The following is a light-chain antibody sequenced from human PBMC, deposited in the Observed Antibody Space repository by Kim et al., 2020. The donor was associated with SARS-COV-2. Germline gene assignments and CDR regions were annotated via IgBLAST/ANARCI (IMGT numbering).Light chain of an antibody. V-gene: IGKV1-8*01. CDR3: QQYYSYPPWT. J-gene: IGKJ1*01. CDR1: QDISSY. CDR2: AAS. Sequence: AIRMTQSPSSLSASTGDRVTITCRASQDISSYLAWYQQKPGKAPKLLIYAASTLQSGVPSRFSGSGSGTDFTLTIGCLQSEDFATYYCQQYYSYPPWTFGQGTKVDIK.